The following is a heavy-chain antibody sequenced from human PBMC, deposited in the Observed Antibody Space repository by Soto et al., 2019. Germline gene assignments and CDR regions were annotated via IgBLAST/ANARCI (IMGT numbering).Heavy chain of an antibody. CDR1: GVSISSGGYY. V-gene: IGHV4-31*03. J-gene: IGHJ4*02. CDR3: ARGRAYYYDSCGYPTLFDY. Sequence: KSAETLSLTCTVSGVSISSGGYYSNWIRSHPGKCLGWIGYIYFSWCTHYTPSLQSRVTKSVDTFKNQFSLKLSSVTAAATAVYYFARGRAYYYDSCGYPTLFDYWGKGTLVTVSS. D-gene: IGHD3-22*01. CDR2: IYFSWCT.